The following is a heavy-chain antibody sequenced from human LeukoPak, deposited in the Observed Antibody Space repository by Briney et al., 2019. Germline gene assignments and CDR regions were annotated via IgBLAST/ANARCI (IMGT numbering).Heavy chain of an antibody. D-gene: IGHD3-10*01. CDR1: GYTITSYA. Sequence: GASVKVSCKASGYTITSYAMHWVRQAPGQRLEWMGWINAGNGNTKYSRKFQGRVTITRDTTASTDYLELRSLRSEDTAVYYCARGGILAPTMFRGVLDYWGQGTLVTVSS. CDR2: INAGNGNT. J-gene: IGHJ4*02. V-gene: IGHV1-3*01. CDR3: ARGGILAPTMFRGVLDY.